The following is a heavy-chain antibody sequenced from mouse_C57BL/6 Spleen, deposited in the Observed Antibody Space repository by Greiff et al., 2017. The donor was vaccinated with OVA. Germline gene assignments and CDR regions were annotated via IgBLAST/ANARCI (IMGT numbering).Heavy chain of an antibody. J-gene: IGHJ2*01. CDR2: INPSSGNT. CDR3: ARQDYYGSSYYFDY. D-gene: IGHD1-1*01. V-gene: IGHV1-7*01. CDR1: GYTFTRYW. Sequence: VQVQQPGAALVKPGASVKLSCKASGYTFTRYWMHWVNQRPGQGLEWIGLINPSSGNTTYNEKFKNKATVNVDKSSSTAYMQLSSLTYEDSAVYYCARQDYYGSSYYFDYWGQGTTLTVSS.